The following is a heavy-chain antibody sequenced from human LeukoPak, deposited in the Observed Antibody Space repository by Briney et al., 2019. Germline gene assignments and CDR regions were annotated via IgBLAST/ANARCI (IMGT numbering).Heavy chain of an antibody. D-gene: IGHD2-15*01. Sequence: SETLSLTCTVSGGSISSGGYSWRWIRQHPGKGLEWIGYIYYSGNTYYNPSLKSRVTISVDTSKNQFSLKLSSVTTADSAFYYCARDIAGRGYFDYWGQGTLVTVSS. J-gene: IGHJ4*02. CDR2: IYYSGNT. CDR1: GGSISSGGYS. V-gene: IGHV4-31*03. CDR3: ARDIAGRGYFDY.